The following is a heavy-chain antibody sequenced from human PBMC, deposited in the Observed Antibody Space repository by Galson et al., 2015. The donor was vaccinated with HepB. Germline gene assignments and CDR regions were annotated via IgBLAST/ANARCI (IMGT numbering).Heavy chain of an antibody. CDR2: ISGSGGST. D-gene: IGHD2-2*01. Sequence: SLRLSCAASGFTFSSYAMSWVRQAPGKGLEWVSAISGSGGSTYYADSVKGRFTISRDNSKNTLYLQMNSLRAEDTAVYYCAKALIVVVPAAMAFDYWGQGTLVTVSS. CDR1: GFTFSSYA. CDR3: AKALIVVVPAAMAFDY. J-gene: IGHJ4*02. V-gene: IGHV3-23*01.